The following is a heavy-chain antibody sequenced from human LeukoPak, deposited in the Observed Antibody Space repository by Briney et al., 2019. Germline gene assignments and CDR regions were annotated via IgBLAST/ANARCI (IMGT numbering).Heavy chain of an antibody. D-gene: IGHD3-3*01. Sequence: GGSLRLSCAASGFTFSSYGMHWVRQAPGMGLEWVAFIRYDGSNKYYADSVKGRFTISRDNSKNSLYLQMNSLRAEDTAVYYCVRGSLASGVVVYYYYYLDVWGKGTTVTVSS. CDR3: VRGSLASGVVVYYYYYLDV. CDR1: GFTFSSYG. CDR2: IRYDGSNK. J-gene: IGHJ6*03. V-gene: IGHV3-30*02.